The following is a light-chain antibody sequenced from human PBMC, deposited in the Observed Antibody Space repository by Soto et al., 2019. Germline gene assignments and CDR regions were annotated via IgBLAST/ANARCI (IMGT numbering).Light chain of an antibody. CDR1: RDINTW. J-gene: IGKJ4*01. Sequence: DFQMTQSPSSVSASVGDRVTISCRANRDINTWLAWYQQKPGKAPKLLIYAASTLQNGVPSRFSGSGSGTDFTLTITSLQPEDFATYYCHQANTLPLTFGGGTKVEIK. CDR3: HQANTLPLT. V-gene: IGKV1-12*01. CDR2: AAS.